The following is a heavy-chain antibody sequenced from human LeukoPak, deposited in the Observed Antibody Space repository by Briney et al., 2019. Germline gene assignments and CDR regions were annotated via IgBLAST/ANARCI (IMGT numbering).Heavy chain of an antibody. Sequence: GGSLRLSCAASGFTFGTSAMTWVRQAPGKGLEWVSSISGSGNVTYDSDSVKGRFSISRDNPKGTLYLQMNSLRAEDTATYFCAKARYNNGWDYFDYWGLGTLVTVSS. V-gene: IGHV3-23*01. CDR1: GFTFGTSA. D-gene: IGHD6-19*01. CDR3: AKARYNNGWDYFDY. J-gene: IGHJ4*02. CDR2: ISGSGNVT.